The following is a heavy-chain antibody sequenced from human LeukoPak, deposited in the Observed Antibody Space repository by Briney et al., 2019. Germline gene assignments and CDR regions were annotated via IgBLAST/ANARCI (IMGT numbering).Heavy chain of an antibody. CDR3: TTVISPNRQSRWGYFQH. V-gene: IGHV3-23*01. CDR2: ISGSGGST. Sequence: GGSLRLSCAASGFTFSSYAMSWVRQAPGKGLEWVSAISGSGGSTYYADSVKGRFTISRDNSKNTLYLQMNSLKTEDTAVYYCTTVISPNRQSRWGYFQHWGQGTLVTVSS. D-gene: IGHD3-16*01. J-gene: IGHJ1*01. CDR1: GFTFSSYA.